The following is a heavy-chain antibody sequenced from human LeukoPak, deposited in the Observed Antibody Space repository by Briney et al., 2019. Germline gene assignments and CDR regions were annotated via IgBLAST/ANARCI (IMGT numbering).Heavy chain of an antibody. D-gene: IGHD6-19*01. CDR3: ARDRVDSSGYYYYYGMDV. CDR1: GASISTYY. Sequence: SETLSLTCAVSGASISTYYWSWIRQPAGKGLEWIGRIYTSGSTNYNPSLRSRVTMSVDTPKNQFSLKLTSVTAADTAVYYCARDRVDSSGYYYYYGMDVWGQGTTVTVSS. CDR2: IYTSGST. V-gene: IGHV4-4*07. J-gene: IGHJ6*02.